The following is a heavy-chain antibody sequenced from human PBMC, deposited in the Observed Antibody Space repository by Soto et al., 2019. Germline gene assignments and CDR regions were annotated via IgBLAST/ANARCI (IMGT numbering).Heavy chain of an antibody. CDR3: AKEPRMVGASYCDY. CDR2: ISGSGDGT. V-gene: IGHV3-23*01. CDR1: GFTFSSYA. J-gene: IGHJ4*02. D-gene: IGHD1-26*01. Sequence: EVQLLESGGGLVQPGGSLRLSCAASGFTFSSYAISWVRQAPGKGLEWVSAISGSGDGTYYADSVKGRFTISRDNSKNTLYLQMNSLGAGDTAVYYCAKEPRMVGASYCDYWGQGTLVTVSS.